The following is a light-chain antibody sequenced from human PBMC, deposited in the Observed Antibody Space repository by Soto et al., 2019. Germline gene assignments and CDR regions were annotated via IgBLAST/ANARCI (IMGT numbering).Light chain of an antibody. V-gene: IGLV2-8*01. CDR1: SSDVGGYNF. Sequence: QSVLTQPPSASGSRGQSVTISCTGTSSDVGGYNFVSWYQQHPGKAPKVILYEVTKRPSGVPDRFSGSKSGNTASLTVSGLQTEDEAYYYCSSYAGSKNRYVFGTGTKVTVL. CDR3: SSYAGSKNRYV. J-gene: IGLJ1*01. CDR2: EVT.